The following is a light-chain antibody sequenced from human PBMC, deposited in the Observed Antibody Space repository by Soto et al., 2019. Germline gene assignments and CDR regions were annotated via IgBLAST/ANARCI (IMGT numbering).Light chain of an antibody. Sequence: SYELAQPPSVSVAPGQTARITCGGNNIGGKSLHRYQQKPGQAPVLVVYDDGDRPSGIPERFSGSNSGNTATLTISRVEAGDEADYYCQVWDNNYDHYVFGTGTKSPS. CDR1: NIGGKS. CDR2: DDG. CDR3: QVWDNNYDHYV. V-gene: IGLV3-21*02. J-gene: IGLJ1*01.